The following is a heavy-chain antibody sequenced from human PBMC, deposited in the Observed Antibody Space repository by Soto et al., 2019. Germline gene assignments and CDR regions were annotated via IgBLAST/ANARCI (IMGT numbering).Heavy chain of an antibody. Sequence: PGGSLRLSCAASGFTFSSYGMHWVRQAPGKGLEWVAVISYDGSNKYYADSVKGRFTISRDNSKNTLYLQMNSLRAEDTAVYYCAKDLRSRLLWFGEFTRKEYGMDVWGQGTTVTVSS. J-gene: IGHJ6*02. CDR3: AKDLRSRLLWFGEFTRKEYGMDV. CDR2: ISYDGSNK. CDR1: GFTFSSYG. D-gene: IGHD3-10*01. V-gene: IGHV3-30*18.